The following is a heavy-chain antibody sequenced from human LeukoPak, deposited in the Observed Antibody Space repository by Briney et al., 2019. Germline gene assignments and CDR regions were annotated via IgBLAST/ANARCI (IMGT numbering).Heavy chain of an antibody. Sequence: SVKVSCKASGGTFSSYAISWVRQAPGQGLEWMGGIIPIFGTANYAQKFQGRVTITTDESTSTAYMELSSLRSEDMAVYYCARIRGLMNDAFDIWGQGTMVTVSS. CDR3: ARIRGLMNDAFDI. CDR2: IIPIFGTA. D-gene: IGHD2-8*01. J-gene: IGHJ3*02. V-gene: IGHV1-69*05. CDR1: GGTFSSYA.